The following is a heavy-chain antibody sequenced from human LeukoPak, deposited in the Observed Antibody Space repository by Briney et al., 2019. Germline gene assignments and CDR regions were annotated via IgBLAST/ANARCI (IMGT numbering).Heavy chain of an antibody. V-gene: IGHV3-21*01. CDR2: ISSSSSYI. Sequence: GGSLRLSCAASGFTFSSYSINWVRQAPGKGLEWVSSISSSSSYIYYADSVKGRFTISRDNAKDSLYLQMNSLRAEDTAVYYCARTGVVVAALERGVANWFDPWGQGTLVTVSS. CDR1: GFTFSSYS. J-gene: IGHJ5*02. CDR3: ARTGVVVAALERGVANWFDP. D-gene: IGHD2-15*01.